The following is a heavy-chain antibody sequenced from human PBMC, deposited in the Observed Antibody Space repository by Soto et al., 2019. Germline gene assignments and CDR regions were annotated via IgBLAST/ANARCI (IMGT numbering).Heavy chain of an antibody. CDR2: IRDGGEST. CDR1: GFIFGNYM. J-gene: IGHJ3*02. V-gene: IGHV3-23*01. Sequence: EVQLLESGGGLVQPGESLRLSCAVSGFIFGNYMMTWFRQAPGKGLEWVSTIRDGGESTYYADSVKGRFTISRDNSKNTLYLQMDSLGVEDTAVYYCAPHVHCSGGSCHYDAFDIRGQGTMVTVPS. D-gene: IGHD2-15*01. CDR3: APHVHCSGGSCHYDAFDI.